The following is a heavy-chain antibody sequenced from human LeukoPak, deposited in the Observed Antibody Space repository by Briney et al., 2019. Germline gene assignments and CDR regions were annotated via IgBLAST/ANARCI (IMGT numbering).Heavy chain of an antibody. CDR1: GFTFSNNA. V-gene: IGHV3-23*01. J-gene: IGHJ3*02. CDR3: AKPAMQMATIDDFDI. Sequence: GGSLRLSCAASGFTFSNNAMSWIRQAPGKGLEWVSAISGSGGSTDYADSVKGRFTISRDNSKNTLYLQLNRLRAEDTTVYYCAKPAMQMATIDDFDIWGQGTIVTVSS. CDR2: ISGSGGST. D-gene: IGHD5-24*01.